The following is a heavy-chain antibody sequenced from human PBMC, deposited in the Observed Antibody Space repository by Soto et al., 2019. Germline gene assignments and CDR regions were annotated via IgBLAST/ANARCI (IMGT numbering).Heavy chain of an antibody. CDR2: INAGNGNT. Sequence: ASVKVSCKASGYTFTNYAMHWVRQAPGQRLEWMGWINAGNGNTKYSKKFQGRVTITRDTSASTAYMELSSLRSEDTAVYYCARDSGGMDVWGQGTTVTVSS. J-gene: IGHJ6*02. CDR3: ARDSGGMDV. V-gene: IGHV1-3*01. CDR1: GYTFTNYA.